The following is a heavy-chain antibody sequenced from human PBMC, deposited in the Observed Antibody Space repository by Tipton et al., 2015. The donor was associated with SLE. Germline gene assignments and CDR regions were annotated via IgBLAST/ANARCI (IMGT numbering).Heavy chain of an antibody. CDR2: IYYSGST. CDR1: GGSISSHY. V-gene: IGHV4-59*11. D-gene: IGHD4-17*01. J-gene: IGHJ3*02. CDR3: ARTPDGDYVGAFDI. Sequence: TLSLTCTVSGGSISSHYWSWIRQPPGKGLEWIGYIYYSGSTNYNPSLKSRVTISVDTSKNQFSLKLSSVTAADTAVYYCARTPDGDYVGAFDIWGQGTMVPVSS.